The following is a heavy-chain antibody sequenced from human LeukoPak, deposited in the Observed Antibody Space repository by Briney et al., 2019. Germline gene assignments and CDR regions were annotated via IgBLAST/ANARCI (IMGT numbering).Heavy chain of an antibody. CDR3: ARRDNVVVVSASDY. CDR2: ITASGDST. Sequence: GESLRLSCAASGFTFSNYVMIWVRQAPGKGLEWVSGITASGDSTYYADSVKGRFTMSRDNSTDTVYLQMNSLRDADTAVYYCARRDNVVVVSASDYWGERTLVTVSS. CDR1: GFTFSNYV. D-gene: IGHD2-15*01. J-gene: IGHJ4*02. V-gene: IGHV3-23*01.